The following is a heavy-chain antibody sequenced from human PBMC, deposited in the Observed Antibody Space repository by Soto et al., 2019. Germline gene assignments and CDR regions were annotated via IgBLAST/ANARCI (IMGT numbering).Heavy chain of an antibody. CDR3: AKEPQFYVSGSTDY. CDR2: ISYDGKVQ. Sequence: QVQLVESGGGVVQPGRSLRLSCAASGFIFSNYGMHWVRQAPGKGLEWVAVISYDGKVQYYADSVKGRFTVSRDNSKNTLNLQMNSLKTEDTAVYFCAKEPQFYVSGSTDYWGQGTLVTVSS. J-gene: IGHJ4*02. CDR1: GFIFSNYG. D-gene: IGHD3-10*01. V-gene: IGHV3-30*18.